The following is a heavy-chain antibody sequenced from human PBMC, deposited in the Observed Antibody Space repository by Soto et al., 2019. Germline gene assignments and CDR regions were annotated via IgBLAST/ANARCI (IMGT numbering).Heavy chain of an antibody. J-gene: IGHJ6*02. CDR1: GYTFTCYS. CDR2: INPNSGGT. D-gene: IGHD3-9*01. V-gene: IGHV1-2*04. Sequence: GASVKPCWEARGYTFTCYSMHSARQAHGQGLEWMGRINPNSGGTNYAQKFQGWVTMTRDTSISTAYMELSRLRSDDTAVYYCARNSERYYDILTGYYNYGMDVWGQGTTVTVSS. CDR3: ARNSERYYDILTGYYNYGMDV.